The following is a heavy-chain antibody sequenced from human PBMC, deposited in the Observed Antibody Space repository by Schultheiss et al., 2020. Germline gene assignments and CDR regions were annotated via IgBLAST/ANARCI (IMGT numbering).Heavy chain of an antibody. D-gene: IGHD1-14*01. J-gene: IGHJ5*02. CDR2: INHSGST. V-gene: IGHV4-34*01. CDR3: ARRTGKGFDP. Sequence: SQTLSLTCAVYGRSFSGYYWSWIRQPPGKGLEWIGEINHSGSTNYNPSLKSRVTISVDTSKNQFSLKLSSVTAADTAVYYCARRTGKGFDPWGQGTLVTVSS. CDR1: GRSFSGYY.